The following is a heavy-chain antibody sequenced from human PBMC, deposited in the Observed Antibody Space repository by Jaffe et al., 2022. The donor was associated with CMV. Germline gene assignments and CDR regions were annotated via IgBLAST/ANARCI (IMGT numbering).Heavy chain of an antibody. D-gene: IGHD3-10*01. V-gene: IGHV1-2*02. CDR1: GYTFTGYY. Sequence: QVQLVQSGAEVKKPGASVKVSCKASGYTFTGYYMHWVRQAPGQGLEWMGWINPNSGGTNYAQKFQGRVTMTRDTSISTAYMELSRLRSDDTAVYYCARVGPQWFGDPTDYYYYYGMDVWGQGTTVTVSS. CDR3: ARVGPQWFGDPTDYYYYYGMDV. J-gene: IGHJ6*02. CDR2: INPNSGGT.